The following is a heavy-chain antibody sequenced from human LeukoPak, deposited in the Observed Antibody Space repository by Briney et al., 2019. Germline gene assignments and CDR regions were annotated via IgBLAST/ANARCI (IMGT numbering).Heavy chain of an antibody. V-gene: IGHV1-46*01. Sequence: GASVKVSCKASGYTFTSYYMHWVRQAPGQGLEWMGIIGPSGGSTSYAQKFQGRVTMTRDTSTSTVYMELSSLRSEDTAVYYCARQGIADNWFDPWGQGTLVTVSS. J-gene: IGHJ5*02. CDR1: GYTFTSYY. D-gene: IGHD6-13*01. CDR2: IGPSGGST. CDR3: ARQGIADNWFDP.